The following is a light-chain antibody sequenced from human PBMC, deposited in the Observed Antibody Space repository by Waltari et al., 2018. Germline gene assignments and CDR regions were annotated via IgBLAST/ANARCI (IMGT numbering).Light chain of an antibody. J-gene: IGKJ1*01. V-gene: IGKV4-1*01. CDR2: WAS. Sequence: DIVMTQSPDSLAVSLGERATINCKSSRSVLYTSNNKNYLAWYQQKPGQPPKLLIYWASTLDSGVPDRFSGSGSGTDFTLTISSLQAEDVAVYSCQQYYSSPTTCGQGTKVEIK. CDR1: RSVLYTSNNKNY. CDR3: QQYYSSPTT.